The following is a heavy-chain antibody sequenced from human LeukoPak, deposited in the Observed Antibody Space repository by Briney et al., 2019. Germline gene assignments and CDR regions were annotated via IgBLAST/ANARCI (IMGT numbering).Heavy chain of an antibody. D-gene: IGHD5-12*01. J-gene: IGHJ4*02. CDR1: GGSISIYY. CDR2: IYTSGST. CDR3: TIEIPYSGYPY. V-gene: IGHV4-4*07. Sequence: PSDTLSLTCTVSGGSISIYYCNWIRQPAGKGLEWIGRIYTSGSTNYNPSLKSRVTMSVDTSKNQFSLKLSSVTAADTAVYYCTIEIPYSGYPYWGQGTLVTVSS.